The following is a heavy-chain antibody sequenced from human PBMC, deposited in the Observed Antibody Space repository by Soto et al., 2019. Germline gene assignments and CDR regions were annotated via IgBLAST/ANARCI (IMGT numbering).Heavy chain of an antibody. CDR1: GFTFSSYG. V-gene: IGHV3-30*18. Sequence: QVQLVESGGGVVQPGRSLRLSCAASGFTFSSYGMHWVRQAPGKGLEWVAVISYDGSNKYYADSVKGRFTISRDNSKNTXXLQMSSLRAEDTAVYYCAKTGRFDETPYYYYGMDVWGQGTTVTVSS. CDR2: ISYDGSNK. J-gene: IGHJ6*02. D-gene: IGHD3-9*01. CDR3: AKTGRFDETPYYYYGMDV.